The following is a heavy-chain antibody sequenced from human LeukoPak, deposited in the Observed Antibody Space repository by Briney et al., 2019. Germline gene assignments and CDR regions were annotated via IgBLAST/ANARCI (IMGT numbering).Heavy chain of an antibody. CDR1: GFTFDDYA. D-gene: IGHD6-13*01. J-gene: IGHJ4*02. V-gene: IGHV3-43*02. Sequence: KPGGSLRLSCTASGFTFDDYAMHWVRQAPAKGLEWVSLISGDGGTTDYADSVKGRFTISRDNRRNSLYLHMNSLRTEDTALYFCAKVYVGSWYAYDHWGQGTLVTVSS. CDR2: ISGDGGTT. CDR3: AKVYVGSWYAYDH.